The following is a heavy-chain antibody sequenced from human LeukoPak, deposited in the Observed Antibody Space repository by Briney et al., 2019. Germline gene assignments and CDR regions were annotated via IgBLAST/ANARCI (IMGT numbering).Heavy chain of an antibody. Sequence: KTSETLSLTCAVSGGSISSSNYYWAWIRQPPGKGLEWIANIFYTGNTYYNPSLKSRVTISIDTSKNQFSLRLNSVTATDTAVYYCARLNKPGWFDPWGQGTLVTVSS. V-gene: IGHV4-39*01. J-gene: IGHJ5*02. CDR2: IFYTGNT. CDR1: GGSISSSNYY. CDR3: ARLNKPGWFDP. D-gene: IGHD1-14*01.